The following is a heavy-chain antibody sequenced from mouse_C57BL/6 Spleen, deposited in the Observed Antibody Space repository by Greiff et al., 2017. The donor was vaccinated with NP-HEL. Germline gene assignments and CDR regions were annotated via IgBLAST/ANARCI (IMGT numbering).Heavy chain of an antibody. CDR2: IYPGDGDT. CDR3: ARLGSYGYGEYYFDC. J-gene: IGHJ2*01. Sequence: VQLQQSGAELVKPGASVKISCKASGYAFSSYWMNWVKQRPGKGLEWIGQIYPGDGDTNYNGKFKGKATLTADKSSSTAYMQLSSLTSEDSAVYFCARLGSYGYGEYYFDCWGQGTTLTVSS. V-gene: IGHV1-80*01. CDR1: GYAFSSYW. D-gene: IGHD2-2*01.